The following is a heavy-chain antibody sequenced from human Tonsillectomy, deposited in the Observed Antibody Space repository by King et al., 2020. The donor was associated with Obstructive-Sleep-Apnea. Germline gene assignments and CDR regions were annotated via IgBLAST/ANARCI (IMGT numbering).Heavy chain of an antibody. J-gene: IGHJ5*02. Sequence: QLPESGPGLVKPSETLSLTCTVSSYSISSGYYGGGIRQPPGKGLEWIGTIDHSGSTFYNPSLKTRVNISVHTSKNHFSPKLNSVSAADTAAYYCARDRSTNDLGWFDPWGQGTLVTVSS. CDR1: SYSISSGYY. CDR3: ARDRSTNDLGWFDP. V-gene: IGHV4-38-2*02. CDR2: IDHSGST. D-gene: IGHD1-1*01.